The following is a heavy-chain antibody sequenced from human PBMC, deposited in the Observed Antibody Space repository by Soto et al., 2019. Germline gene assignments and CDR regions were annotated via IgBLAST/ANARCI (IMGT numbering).Heavy chain of an antibody. Sequence: ASVKVSCKASGYTFTSYGISWVRQAPGQGLEWKGWISAYNGNKNNAQKLQGRVTMTKDTSTSTAYKEMRRLRTDEKDVYYCAYITIFGVVNWFDPWGQGTLVTVSS. CDR3: AYITIFGVVNWFDP. V-gene: IGHV1-18*01. CDR1: GYTFTSYG. D-gene: IGHD3-3*01. J-gene: IGHJ5*02. CDR2: ISAYNGNK.